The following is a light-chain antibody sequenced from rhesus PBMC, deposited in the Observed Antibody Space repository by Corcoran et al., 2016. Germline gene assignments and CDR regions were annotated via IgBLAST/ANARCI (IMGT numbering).Light chain of an antibody. V-gene: IGKV2-104*02. CDR3: MQGIEFPPWT. Sequence: DIVMTQTPLSLPVTPGEPASISCRSSQSLLDSEDGNTYLDWYLQKPGQSPQLLIYEVSNRASGVPERVSGSGSETDFTLKISRVEAEDVGVYYCMQGIEFPPWTFGQGTKVEIK. J-gene: IGKJ1*01. CDR1: QSLLDSEDGNTY. CDR2: EVS.